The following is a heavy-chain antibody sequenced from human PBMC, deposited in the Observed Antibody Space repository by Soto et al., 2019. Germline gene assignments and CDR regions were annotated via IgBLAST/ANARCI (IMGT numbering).Heavy chain of an antibody. Sequence: SVKVSCKASGGTFSSYAISWVRQAPGQGLEWMGGIIPIFGTANYAQKFQGRVTITADESTSTAYMELSSLRSEDTAVYYCARVGGTRYYDSSGYPTGVWGQGTTVTV. CDR3: ARVGGTRYYDSSGYPTGV. CDR1: GGTFSSYA. CDR2: IIPIFGTA. J-gene: IGHJ6*02. D-gene: IGHD3-22*01. V-gene: IGHV1-69*13.